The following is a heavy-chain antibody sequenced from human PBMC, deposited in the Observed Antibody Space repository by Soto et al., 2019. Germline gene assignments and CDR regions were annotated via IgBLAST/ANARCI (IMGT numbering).Heavy chain of an antibody. D-gene: IGHD3-16*01. CDR1: GYTFSMSG. V-gene: IGHV1-18*01. CDR2: ISGYNGNT. CDR3: ARTGPHPYYSYGMDV. Sequence: QVQLVQSGAEVKKPGASVKVSCKSSGYTFSMSGISWVRQAPGQGLEWMGWISGYNGNTNYEQKFQDRVTLNKDTTKNTAYMELRSLRSDDTAVYYCARTGPHPYYSYGMDVWGQGTTVTVSS. J-gene: IGHJ6*02.